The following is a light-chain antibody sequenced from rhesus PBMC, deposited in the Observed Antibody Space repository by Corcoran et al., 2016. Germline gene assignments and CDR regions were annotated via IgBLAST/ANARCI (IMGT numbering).Light chain of an antibody. CDR3: SSYSGSNTYV. CDR2: EVS. J-gene: IGLJ6*01. V-gene: IGLV2-32*02. Sequence: QAALTQPRSVSGSPGQSVTISCPGTSSDIGGYNYVSWYQHHPGTAPKLMIYEVSKRPSGVSDRFSGSKSGNTASLTISGLQAEDEADYYCSSYSGSNTYVFGSGTKLTVI. CDR1: SSDIGGYNY.